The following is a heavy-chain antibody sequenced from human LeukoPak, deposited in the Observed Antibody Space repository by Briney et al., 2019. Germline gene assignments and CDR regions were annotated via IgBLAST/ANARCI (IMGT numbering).Heavy chain of an antibody. V-gene: IGHV1-69*04. Sequence: VASVKVSCKASGGTFSSYAISWVRQAPGQGLEWMGRIIPILGIANYAQKFQGRVTITADKSTSTAYMELSSLRSEDTAVYYCARRQILPGIAVAYYFDYWGQGTLVTVSS. J-gene: IGHJ4*02. CDR3: ARRQILPGIAVAYYFDY. CDR2: IIPILGIA. CDR1: GGTFSSYA. D-gene: IGHD6-19*01.